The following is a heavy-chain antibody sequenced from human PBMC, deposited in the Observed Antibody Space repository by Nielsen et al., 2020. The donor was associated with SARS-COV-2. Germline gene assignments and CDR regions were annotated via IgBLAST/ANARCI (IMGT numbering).Heavy chain of an antibody. J-gene: IGHJ3*02. CDR1: GGTFSSYA. V-gene: IGHV1-69*13. CDR2: IIPIFGTA. CDR3: ASWNDYGDYEDAFDI. D-gene: IGHD4-17*01. Sequence: SVKVSCKASGGTFSSYAISWVRQAPGQGLEWMGGIIPIFGTANYAQKFQGRVTITADESTSTAYMELRSLRSDDTAVYYCASWNDYGDYEDAFDIWGQGTMVTVSS.